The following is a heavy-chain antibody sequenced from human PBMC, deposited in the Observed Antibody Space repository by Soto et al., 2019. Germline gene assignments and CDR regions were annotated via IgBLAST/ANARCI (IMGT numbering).Heavy chain of an antibody. J-gene: IGHJ5*02. CDR1: GFTFDDYA. CDR2: ISWNSGSI. CDR3: AKDKSAGASYGDYDWFDP. V-gene: IGHV3-9*01. D-gene: IGHD4-17*01. Sequence: GGSLRLSCAASGFTFDDYAMHWVRQAPGKGLEWVSGISWNSGSIGYADSVKGRFTISRDNAKNSLYLQMNSLRAEDTALYYCAKDKSAGASYGDYDWFDPWGQGTLVTVSS.